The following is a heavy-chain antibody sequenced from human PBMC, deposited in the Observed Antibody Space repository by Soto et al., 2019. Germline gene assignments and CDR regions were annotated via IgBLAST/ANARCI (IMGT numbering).Heavy chain of an antibody. D-gene: IGHD3-22*01. Sequence: QVQLQESGPGLVKPSQTLSLTCTVSGGSISSGGYYWSWIRQHPGKGLEWIGYIYYSGSTYYNPFHQSRVTIPVDTSKNQFSLKLSSVTAADTAVYYCAGGRDSSGYGLNWFDPWGQGTLVTVSS. V-gene: IGHV4-31*03. CDR1: GGSISSGGYY. CDR2: IYYSGST. CDR3: AGGRDSSGYGLNWFDP. J-gene: IGHJ5*02.